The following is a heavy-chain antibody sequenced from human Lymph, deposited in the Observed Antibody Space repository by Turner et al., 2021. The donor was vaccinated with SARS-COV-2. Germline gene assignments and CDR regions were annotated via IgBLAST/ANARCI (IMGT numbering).Heavy chain of an antibody. Sequence: EVQLVESGGGLVKPGGSLRLSCPASGFTFSSYSMNWVRQAPGKVLEWVSSITFTSSYIYYADSVKGRFTISRDNAKNSLYLQMNSLRAEDTAVYYCARGPPDFPYYFDYWGQGTLVTVSS. CDR3: ARGPPDFPYYFDY. J-gene: IGHJ4*02. D-gene: IGHD2-21*02. CDR1: GFTFSSYS. V-gene: IGHV3-21*01. CDR2: ITFTSSYI.